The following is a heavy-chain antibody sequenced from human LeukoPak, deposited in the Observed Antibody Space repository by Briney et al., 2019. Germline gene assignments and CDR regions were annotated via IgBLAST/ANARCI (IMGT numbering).Heavy chain of an antibody. CDR3: ATNSGSHGWFDP. V-gene: IGHV4-4*07. CDR2: IYTSGST. Sequence: SETLSLTCTVSGGSTSSYYWSWIRQPAGKGLEWIGRIYTSGSTNYNPSLKSRVTMSVDTSKNQFSLKLSSVTAADTAVYYCATNSGSHGWFDPWGQGTLVTVSS. CDR1: GGSTSSYY. J-gene: IGHJ5*02. D-gene: IGHD1-26*01.